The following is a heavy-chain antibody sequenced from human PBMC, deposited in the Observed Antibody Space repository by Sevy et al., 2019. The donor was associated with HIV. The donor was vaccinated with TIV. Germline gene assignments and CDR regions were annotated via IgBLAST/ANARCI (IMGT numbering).Heavy chain of an antibody. J-gene: IGHJ4*02. D-gene: IGHD6-19*01. V-gene: IGHV3-23*01. CDR1: GFTFSSYA. CDR2: IGGSGGST. CDR3: AKVGEAVAGPSDY. Sequence: GGSLRLSCAASGFTFSSYAMSWVRQAPGKGLEWVSAIGGSGGSTYYADSLKGRFTISRDNSKNTLYLQMNSLGAEDTAVYYCAKVGEAVAGPSDYWGQGTLVTVSS.